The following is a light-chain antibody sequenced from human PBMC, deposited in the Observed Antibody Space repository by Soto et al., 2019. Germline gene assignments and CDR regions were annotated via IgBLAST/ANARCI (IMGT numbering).Light chain of an antibody. CDR3: QQYGSSPPYT. CDR2: GAS. J-gene: IGKJ2*01. V-gene: IGKV3-20*01. Sequence: EIVLTQSPGTLSLSPGERATLSCRASQSVSSSYLAWYQQKPGQAPRLLIYGASSRATGIPDRFNGSGSGTDFTLTISRLEPEDVAVYYCQQYGSSPPYTFGQATKLEIK. CDR1: QSVSSSY.